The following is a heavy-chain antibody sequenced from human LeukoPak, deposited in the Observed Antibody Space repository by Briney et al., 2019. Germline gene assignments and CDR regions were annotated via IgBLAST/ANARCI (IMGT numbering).Heavy chain of an antibody. Sequence: GASVKVSCKASGYTFTSYDINWVRQATGQGLEWMGWMNPNSGNTGYAQKFQGRVTMTRNTSISTAYMELSSLRSEDTAVYYCAREKHDFWSGYYPDYYYYGMDVWGQGTTVTVSS. CDR1: GYTFTSYD. D-gene: IGHD3-3*01. CDR2: MNPNSGNT. J-gene: IGHJ6*02. CDR3: AREKHDFWSGYYPDYYYYGMDV. V-gene: IGHV1-8*01.